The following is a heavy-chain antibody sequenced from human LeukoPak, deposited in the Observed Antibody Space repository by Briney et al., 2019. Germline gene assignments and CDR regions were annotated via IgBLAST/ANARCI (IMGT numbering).Heavy chain of an antibody. CDR3: ARQYSSSSKVFDY. J-gene: IGHJ4*02. Sequence: SETLSLTCTVSGGSISSYYWSWIRQPPGKGLEWLGYIYYSGSTNYNPSLKSRVTISVDTSKNQFSLKLSSVTAADTAVYYCARQYSSSSKVFDYWGQGTLVTVSS. D-gene: IGHD6-6*01. CDR1: GGSISSYY. V-gene: IGHV4-59*01. CDR2: IYYSGST.